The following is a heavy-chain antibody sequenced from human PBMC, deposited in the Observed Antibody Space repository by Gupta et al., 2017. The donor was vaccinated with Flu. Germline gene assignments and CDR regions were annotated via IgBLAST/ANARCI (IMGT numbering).Heavy chain of an antibody. CDR2: IKEDGSVK. CDR3: ARNRGWQQFDY. CDR1: GFTFRDDC. Sequence: EVQLVESGGGLVQPGGSLSLSCAASGFTFRDDCMVWVRQAAGKGREWVANIKEDGSVKNYVDSVKGRFAIFRDNARNSVYLQMNSLRADDTAVYYWARNRGWQQFDYWGQGALVTVSS. J-gene: IGHJ4*02. V-gene: IGHV3-7*01. D-gene: IGHD5-24*01.